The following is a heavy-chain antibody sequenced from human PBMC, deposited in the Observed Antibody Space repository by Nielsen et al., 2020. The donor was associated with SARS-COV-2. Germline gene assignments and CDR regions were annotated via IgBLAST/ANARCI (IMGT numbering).Heavy chain of an antibody. V-gene: IGHV3-30-3*01. CDR2: ISYDGSNK. J-gene: IGHJ4*02. Sequence: GESLKISCAASGFTFSSYAMHWVRQAPGKGLEWVAVISYDGSNKYYADSVKGRFTISRDNSKNTLYLQMNSLRAEDTAVYYCARDGSGWYIDYWGPGTLVTVSS. CDR3: ARDGSGWYIDY. CDR1: GFTFSSYA. D-gene: IGHD6-19*01.